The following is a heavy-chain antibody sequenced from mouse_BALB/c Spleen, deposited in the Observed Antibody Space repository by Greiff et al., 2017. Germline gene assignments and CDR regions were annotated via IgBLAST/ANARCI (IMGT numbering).Heavy chain of an antibody. CDR3: ARESAMDY. CDR1: GYTFTSYY. J-gene: IGHJ4*01. CDR2: IYPGNVNT. Sequence: QVQLQQSGPELVKPGASVRISCKASGYTFTSYYIHWVKQRPGQGLEWIGWIYPGNVNTKYNEKFKGKATLTADKSSSTAYMQLSSLTSEDSAVYFCARESAMDYWGQGTSVTVSS. V-gene: IGHV1S56*01.